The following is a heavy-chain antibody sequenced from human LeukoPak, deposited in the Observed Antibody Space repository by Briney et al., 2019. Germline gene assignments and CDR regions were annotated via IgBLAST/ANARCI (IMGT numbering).Heavy chain of an antibody. CDR1: GFTFDDYA. CDR2: ISWNSGSI. CDR3: VRGRLD. Sequence: PGGSLRLSCAASGFTFDDYAMHWVRQAPGKGLEWVSGISWNSGSIGYADSVKGRFTISRDDAKSSLYLQMSSLRADDTAVYYCVRGRLDWGQGTLVTVSS. D-gene: IGHD3-9*01. J-gene: IGHJ4*02. V-gene: IGHV3-9*01.